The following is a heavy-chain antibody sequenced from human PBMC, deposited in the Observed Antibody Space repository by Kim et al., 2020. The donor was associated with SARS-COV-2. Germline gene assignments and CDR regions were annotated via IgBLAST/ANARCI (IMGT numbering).Heavy chain of an antibody. D-gene: IGHD6-13*01. J-gene: IGHJ5*02. Sequence: LKSRVTISVDTSKNQFSLKLSSVTAADTAVYYCARHRALAAAGTSNWFDPWGQGTLVTVSS. CDR3: ARHRALAAAGTSNWFDP. V-gene: IGHV4-39*01.